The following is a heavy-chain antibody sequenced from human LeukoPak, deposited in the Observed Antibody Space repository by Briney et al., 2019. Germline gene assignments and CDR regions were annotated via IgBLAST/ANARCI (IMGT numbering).Heavy chain of an antibody. V-gene: IGHV4-34*01. CDR1: GGSFSGYY. J-gene: IGHJ4*02. CDR2: INHSGST. Sequence: PSETLSLTCAVYGGSFSGYYWSWIRQPPGKGLEWIGEINHSGSTNYNPSLKSRVTISVDTSKNQFSLKLSSVTAADTAVYYCAEGDSSGYSNYWGQGTLVTVSS. CDR3: AEGDSSGYSNY. D-gene: IGHD3-22*01.